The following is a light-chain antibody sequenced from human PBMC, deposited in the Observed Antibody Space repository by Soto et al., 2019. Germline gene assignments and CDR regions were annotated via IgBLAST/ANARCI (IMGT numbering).Light chain of an antibody. J-gene: IGLJ1*01. V-gene: IGLV2-8*02. CDR3: ISYPGTNTFGV. Sequence: QCVLTQAVYASSADRQSVPISCTGSSSDVGGYNYVSWYQQHPGKAPKLVIYEVRKRPSGVPDRFSGSKSGNTASLTVSGFQAVDETAYYCISYPGTNTFGVFGPGTKVTVL. CDR2: EVR. CDR1: SSDVGGYNY.